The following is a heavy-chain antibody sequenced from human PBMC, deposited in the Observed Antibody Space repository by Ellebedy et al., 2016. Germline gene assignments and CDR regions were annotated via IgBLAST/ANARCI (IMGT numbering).Heavy chain of an antibody. D-gene: IGHD6-13*01. CDR3: ARETGIAGEYYYYGMDV. J-gene: IGHJ6*02. CDR1: GGTFSSYA. CDR2: IIPILGIA. V-gene: IGHV1-69*04. Sequence: ASVKVSCKASGGTFSSYAISWVRQAPGQGLERMGRIIPILGIANYAQKFQGRVTITADKSTSTAYMELSSLRSEDTAVYYCARETGIAGEYYYYGMDVWGQGTTVTVSS.